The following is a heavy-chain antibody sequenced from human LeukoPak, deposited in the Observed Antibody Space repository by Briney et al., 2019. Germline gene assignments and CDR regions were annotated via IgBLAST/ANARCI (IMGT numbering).Heavy chain of an antibody. J-gene: IGHJ4*02. CDR1: GGSISSGDYY. Sequence: SETLSLTCTVSGGSISSGDYYWSWIRQPPGKGLEWIGYIYYSGSTYYNPSLKSRVTISVDTSKNQFSLKLSSVTAADTAVYYCARLPYCSSTSCQRGAFDIWGQGTLVTVSS. CDR3: ARLPYCSSTSCQRGAFDI. D-gene: IGHD2-2*01. CDR2: IYYSGST. V-gene: IGHV4-30-4*01.